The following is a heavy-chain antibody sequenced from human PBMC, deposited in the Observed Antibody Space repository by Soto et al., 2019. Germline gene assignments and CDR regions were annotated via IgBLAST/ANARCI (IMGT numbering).Heavy chain of an antibody. J-gene: IGHJ5*02. V-gene: IGHV3-21*01. CDR2: ITTSSTYI. Sequence: EVQLVESGGGLVKPGGSLRLSCAASGFTFNTYDMNWVRQAPGKGLEWVSSITTSSTYIYYADSLNGRITISRDNAKNALFLRMISLRADDTAVYYCVRSGTSSLLRHSWFDTWGQGTLVTVSS. D-gene: IGHD2-21*01. CDR3: VRSGTSSLLRHSWFDT. CDR1: GFTFNTYD.